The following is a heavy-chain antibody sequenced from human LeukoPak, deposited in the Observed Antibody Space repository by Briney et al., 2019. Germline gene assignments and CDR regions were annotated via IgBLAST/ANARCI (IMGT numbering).Heavy chain of an antibody. CDR1: GGFFSDYY. D-gene: IGHD5-24*01. CDR3: ARSIDGYKSPEY. CDR2: INHSGSI. V-gene: IGHV4-34*01. J-gene: IGHJ4*02. Sequence: PSETLSLTCAVSGGFFSDYYWSWLRQPPGKGLEWIGEINHSGSIKYNPSLKSRVTISVDTSKNQFSLRLNSLTAADTAVYYCARSIDGYKSPEYWGQGTLVTVSS.